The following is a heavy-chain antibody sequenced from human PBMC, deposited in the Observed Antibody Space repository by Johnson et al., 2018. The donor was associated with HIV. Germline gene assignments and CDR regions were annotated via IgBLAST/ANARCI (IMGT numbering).Heavy chain of an antibody. CDR2: IGYDGSDK. J-gene: IGHJ3*02. D-gene: IGHD1-26*01. Sequence: QVQLVESGGGVVQPGRSLRLSCAASGFTFSSYAMHWVRQAPGKGLEWVAVIGYDGSDKYYADSVKGRFTISRDNAKNSLYLQMNSLRAEDTAVYYCARLIVGAPGAFDIWGQGTMVTVSS. CDR1: GFTFSSYA. CDR3: ARLIVGAPGAFDI. V-gene: IGHV3-30*04.